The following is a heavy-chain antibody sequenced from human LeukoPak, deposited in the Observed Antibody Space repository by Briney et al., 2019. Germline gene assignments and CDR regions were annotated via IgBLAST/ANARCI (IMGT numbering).Heavy chain of an antibody. CDR2: TYYSGTT. J-gene: IGHJ3*02. Sequence: SETLSLTCTVSSVSISSYYCSWIRQPPGKGLEWIGYTYYSGTTKYNPSLKSRVTISADTSKNRFSLKLRSLTAADTAVYYCARHLGVAVAADAFDIWGQGTMVTVSS. V-gene: IGHV4-59*08. CDR3: ARHLGVAVAADAFDI. CDR1: SVSISSYY. D-gene: IGHD6-19*01.